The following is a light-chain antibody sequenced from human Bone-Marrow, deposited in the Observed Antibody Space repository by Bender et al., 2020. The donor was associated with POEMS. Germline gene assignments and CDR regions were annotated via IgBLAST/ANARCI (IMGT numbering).Light chain of an antibody. CDR3: CSYAGTRV. CDR2: EVN. CDR1: TSDVGPYNY. V-gene: IGLV2-8*01. J-gene: IGLJ3*02. Sequence: QSALTQPPSASGSPGQSVTISCIGTTSDVGPYNYVSWYQQHPGKAPKLLIFEVNKRPSGVPDRFSGSKSGNTASLTVSGLQAEDEADYYCCSYAGTRVFGGGTKLTVL.